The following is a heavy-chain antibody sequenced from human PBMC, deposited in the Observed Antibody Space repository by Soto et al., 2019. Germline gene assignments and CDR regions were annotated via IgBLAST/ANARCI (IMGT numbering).Heavy chain of an antibody. D-gene: IGHD3-22*01. Sequence: SETLSLTCAVSGGSISSSNWWSWVRQPPGKGLEWIGEIYHSGSTNYNPSLKSRVTISVDKSKNQFSLKLSSVTAADTAVYYCARAGVTMIGSWFDPWGQGTLVTVSS. CDR1: GGSISSSNW. CDR3: ARAGVTMIGSWFDP. CDR2: IYHSGST. J-gene: IGHJ5*02. V-gene: IGHV4-4*02.